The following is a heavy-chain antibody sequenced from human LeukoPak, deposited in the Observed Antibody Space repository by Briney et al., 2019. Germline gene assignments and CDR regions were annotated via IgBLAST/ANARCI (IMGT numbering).Heavy chain of an antibody. J-gene: IGHJ4*02. V-gene: IGHV4-39*01. CDR3: ARQTGSGLFILP. Sequence: SETLSLTCTVSGVSISSSNSYWGWIRQPPGKGLGWIGSIYYSGNTYYNASLKSQVSISIDTSKNQFSLRLTSVTAADTAVYYCARQTGSGLFILPGGQGTLVTVSS. D-gene: IGHD3/OR15-3a*01. CDR1: GVSISSSNSY. CDR2: IYYSGNT.